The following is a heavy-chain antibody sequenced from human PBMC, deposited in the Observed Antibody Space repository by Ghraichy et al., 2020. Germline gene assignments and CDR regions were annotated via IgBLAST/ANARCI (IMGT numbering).Heavy chain of an antibody. CDR3: ARDQGIYFNYIGCYAFDD. CDR2: IATDTGNR. V-gene: IGHV1-3*04. CDR1: GYTFTKHA. D-gene: IGHD2-2*01. Sequence: GESLNISCKASGYTFTKHAVHWVRQAPGQRLEWMAWIATDTGNRIYSQTFQDRLTVTIDTSASTAYMELSSLTSEDTAVYFCARDQGIYFNYIGCYAFDDWGQGTLVTVSS. J-gene: IGHJ4*02.